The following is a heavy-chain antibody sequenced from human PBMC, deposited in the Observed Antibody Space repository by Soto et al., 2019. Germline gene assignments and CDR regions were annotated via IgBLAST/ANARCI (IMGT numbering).Heavy chain of an antibody. D-gene: IGHD2-21*02. CDR3: ARCGGDCTRDAFDI. CDR2: IYYSGST. J-gene: IGHJ3*02. CDR1: GGSISSYY. V-gene: IGHV4-59*01. Sequence: SETLSLTCTVSGGSISSYYWSWIRQPPGKGLEWIGYIYYSGSTNYNPSLKSRVTISVDTSKNQFSLKLSSVTAADTAVYYCARCGGDCTRDAFDIWGQGTVVTVSS.